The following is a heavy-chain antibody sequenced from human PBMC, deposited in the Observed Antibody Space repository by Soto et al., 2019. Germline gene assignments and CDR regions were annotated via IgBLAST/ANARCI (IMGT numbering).Heavy chain of an antibody. CDR1: GFTFSSYG. CDR3: AKGDRPMIVVVTGFDY. Sequence: QVQLVDSGGGVVQPGRSLRLSCAASGFTFSSYGMHWVRQAPGKGLEWVAVISYDGSNKYYADSVKGRFTISRDNSKNTLYLQMNSLRAEDTAVYYCAKGDRPMIVVVTGFDYWGQGTLVTVSS. V-gene: IGHV3-30*18. J-gene: IGHJ4*02. CDR2: ISYDGSNK. D-gene: IGHD3-22*01.